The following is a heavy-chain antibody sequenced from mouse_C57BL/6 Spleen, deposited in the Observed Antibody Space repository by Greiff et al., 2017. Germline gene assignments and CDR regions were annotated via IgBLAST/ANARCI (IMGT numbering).Heavy chain of an antibody. CDR1: GYSFTDYN. CDR3: ARGDYDGVYFGR. D-gene: IGHD2-4*01. V-gene: IGHV1-39*01. Sequence: EVQLQQSGPELVQPGASVKISCKASGYSFTDYNMHLVKQTNGKGLEWIGVINPNYGTTTYNQKFKGKATLTVDQSSSTAYMQLNSLTSEDSAVYYCARGDYDGVYFGRWGQGTTLTVSS. J-gene: IGHJ2*01. CDR2: INPNYGTT.